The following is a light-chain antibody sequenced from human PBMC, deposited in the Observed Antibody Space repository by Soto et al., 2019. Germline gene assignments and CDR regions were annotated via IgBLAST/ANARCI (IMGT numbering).Light chain of an antibody. J-gene: IGKJ2*01. CDR2: GAS. V-gene: IGKV3-20*01. Sequence: EIVLTQSPGTLSLSPGERATLSCRASQSVSNNYLAWYQQRPGRAPRLLIYGASNRATGIPVRFSGSGSGTDFTLTISRLEPEDFAVNYCQQYGSSPRYTFGQGTKVDIK. CDR1: QSVSNNY. CDR3: QQYGSSPRYT.